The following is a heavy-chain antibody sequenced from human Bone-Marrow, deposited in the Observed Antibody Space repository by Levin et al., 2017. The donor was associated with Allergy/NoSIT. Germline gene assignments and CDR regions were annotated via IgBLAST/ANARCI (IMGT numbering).Heavy chain of an antibody. J-gene: IGHJ4*02. Sequence: SCAASGFTFSNAWMSWVRQAPGKGLEWVGRIKSKTDGGTTDYAAPVKGRFTISRDDSKNTLYLQMNSLKTEDTAVYYCTTDLSTVGAGRVGGLVYYWGQGTLVTVSS. CDR2: IKSKTDGGTT. V-gene: IGHV3-15*01. D-gene: IGHD4-11*01. CDR1: GFTFSNAW. CDR3: TTDLSTVGAGRVGGLVYY.